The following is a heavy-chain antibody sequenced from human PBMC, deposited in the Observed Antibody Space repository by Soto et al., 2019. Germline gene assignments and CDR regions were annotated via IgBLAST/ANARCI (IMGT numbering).Heavy chain of an antibody. D-gene: IGHD3-3*01. CDR3: ARLPRDRNKTSCYYADY. CDR2: MYPGDSDT. J-gene: IGHJ4*02. CDR1: GYDFNTNW. Sequence: GESLKISWRGSGYDFNTNWFGWVRQLPGRGLEWVGIMYPGDSDTRYNPSLQGHVTLSVDVTVSTAFLRWRSLETSDTGMYFCARLPRDRNKTSCYYADYWGQGTLVTVSS. V-gene: IGHV5-51*01.